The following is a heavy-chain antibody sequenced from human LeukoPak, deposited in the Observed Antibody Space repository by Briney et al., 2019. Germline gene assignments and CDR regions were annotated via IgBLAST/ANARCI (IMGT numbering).Heavy chain of an antibody. CDR1: GFTFSTYA. J-gene: IGHJ3*01. CDR3: AREGEYYSESGNLVDASDV. Sequence: GGSLRLSCAASGFTFSTYAMHWVRQAPGKGLEWVAVISYDGSSKYYADSVKGRFTISRDNSKNTLYLQMNSLTSEDTAMYYCAREGEYYSESGNLVDASDVWGQGTMVTVSA. V-gene: IGHV3-30*04. CDR2: ISYDGSSK. D-gene: IGHD3-10*01.